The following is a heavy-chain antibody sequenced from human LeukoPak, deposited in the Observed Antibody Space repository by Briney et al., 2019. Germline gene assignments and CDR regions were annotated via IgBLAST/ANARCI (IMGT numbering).Heavy chain of an antibody. CDR3: AKVPDIVVVVAATYYFDY. Sequence: RSGGSLRLSCAASGFTVSSNYMSWVRQAPGKGLEWVSVIYSGGSTYYADSVKGRFTISRDNSKNTLYLQMNSLRAEDTAVYYCAKVPDIVVVVAATYYFDYWGQGTLVTVSS. V-gene: IGHV3-53*01. CDR1: GFTVSSNY. D-gene: IGHD2-15*01. J-gene: IGHJ4*02. CDR2: IYSGGST.